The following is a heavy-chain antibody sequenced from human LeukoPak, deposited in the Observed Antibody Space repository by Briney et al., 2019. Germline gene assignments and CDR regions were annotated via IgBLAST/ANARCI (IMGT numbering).Heavy chain of an antibody. CDR2: ISGSGGST. Sequence: GGSLRLSCAASGFTFSSYAMSWVRQAPGKGLEWVSAISGSGGSTYYADSVKGRFTISRDNSKNTLYLQMNSLRAEDTAVYYCAKFAGEARKSYYYYYYYMDVWGKGTTVTVSS. CDR3: AKFAGEARKSYYYYYYYMDV. CDR1: GFTFSSYA. V-gene: IGHV3-23*01. J-gene: IGHJ6*03.